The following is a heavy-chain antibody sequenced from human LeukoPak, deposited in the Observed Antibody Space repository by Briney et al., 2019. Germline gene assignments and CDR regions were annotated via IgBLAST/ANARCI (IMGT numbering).Heavy chain of an antibody. CDR1: GFTFSTYG. CDR3: AKARGNLRANYFDY. CDR2: ISYDGSNK. J-gene: IGHJ4*02. Sequence: GRSLRLSCAASGFTFSTYGMHWVRQAPGKGLEWVAVISYDGSNKYYADSVKGRFTISRDNSKNTLYLQMNSLRAEDTAVYYCAKARGNLRANYFDYWGQGTLVTVSS. D-gene: IGHD1-14*01. V-gene: IGHV3-30*18.